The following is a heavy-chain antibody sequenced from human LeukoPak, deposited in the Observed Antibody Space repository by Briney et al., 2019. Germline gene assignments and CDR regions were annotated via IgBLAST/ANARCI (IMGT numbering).Heavy chain of an antibody. CDR1: GVPLSRHR. CDR2: IKQDRSEK. J-gene: IGHJ3*02. V-gene: IGHV3-7*01. CDR3: AIPLVVADHAFDI. Sequence: GGSLSLSRAVSGVPLSRHRMSWVRHAPGKGRGGVANIKQDRSEKHSVASVTGRFTISRDNAKNSLYLQMNSRRAEDTAVYYCAIPLVVADHAFDIWGQGTMVTVSS. D-gene: IGHD2-2*01.